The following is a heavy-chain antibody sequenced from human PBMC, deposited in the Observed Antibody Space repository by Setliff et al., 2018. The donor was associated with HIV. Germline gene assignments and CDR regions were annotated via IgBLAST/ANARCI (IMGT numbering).Heavy chain of an antibody. V-gene: IGHV1-18*01. Sequence: ASVKVSCKASGGTFTSSAISWVRQAPGQGLEWMGWVNEDNGDRNFAPSVQGRIALTTDTSTNTAYMELTNLRSDDTALYFCVRDEKRAAGGSMYYFDYWGQGTLVTVSS. CDR2: VNEDNGDR. D-gene: IGHD5-12*01. CDR3: VRDEKRAAGGSMYYFDY. CDR1: GGTFTSSA. J-gene: IGHJ4*02.